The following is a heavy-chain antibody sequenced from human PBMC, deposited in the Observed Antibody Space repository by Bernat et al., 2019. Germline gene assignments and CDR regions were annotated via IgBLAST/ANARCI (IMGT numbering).Heavy chain of an antibody. J-gene: IGHJ6*02. CDR2: IIPIFGTA. Sequence: QVQLVESGAEVKKPGSSVKVSCKASGGTFSSYAISWVRQAPGQGLEWMGGIIPIFGTANYAQKLQGRVTMTTDTSTSTAYMELRSLRSDDTAVYYCARDCTNGVCYTNYYYGMDVWGQGTTVTVSS. V-gene: IGHV1-69*06. D-gene: IGHD2-8*01. CDR3: ARDCTNGVCYTNYYYGMDV. CDR1: GGTFSSYA.